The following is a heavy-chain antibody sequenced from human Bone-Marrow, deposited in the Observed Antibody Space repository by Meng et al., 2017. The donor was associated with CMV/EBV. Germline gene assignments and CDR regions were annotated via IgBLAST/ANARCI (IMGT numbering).Heavy chain of an antibody. CDR1: GGSIASVGYS. CDR2: IYPSGST. D-gene: IGHD2-2*01. Sequence: SGGSIASVGYSWSCIRQPPGKGLEWIGHIYPSGSTFYIPSLKSRVTMSLDRSKNQFSLKVASVTAADTAVYYCVRQVPATVFWFDPWGQGTLVTVSS. J-gene: IGHJ5*02. V-gene: IGHV4-30-2*01. CDR3: VRQVPATVFWFDP.